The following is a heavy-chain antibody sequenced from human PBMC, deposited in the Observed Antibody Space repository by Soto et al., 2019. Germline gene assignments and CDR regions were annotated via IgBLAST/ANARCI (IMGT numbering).Heavy chain of an antibody. J-gene: IGHJ6*03. D-gene: IGHD2-21*01. V-gene: IGHV4-34*01. Sequence: SETLSLTCVVSGGSLSDYFWSWIRQPPGMALEWIGEINHLGSINYNPSLKSRVTMSVDTSKNQFSLTLNSVTAADTATYYCARGGISHWAYFYYMDVWDRGTKVTV. CDR1: GGSLSDYF. CDR2: INHLGSI. CDR3: ARGGISHWAYFYYMDV.